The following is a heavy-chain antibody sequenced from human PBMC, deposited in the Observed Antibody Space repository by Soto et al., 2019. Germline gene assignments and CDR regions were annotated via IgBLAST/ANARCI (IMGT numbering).Heavy chain of an antibody. D-gene: IGHD6-19*01. CDR1: GYIFTSYW. CDR2: IHGGDSNT. V-gene: IGHV5-51*01. Sequence: GESLKISCMGSGYIFTSYWIGWVRQMPGKGLEWMGIIHGGDSNTRYSPSFEGQVTISTDKSISTAYLQWSSLKASDTAMYYCARRGTYSSGWDYWGQGTLVTVSS. CDR3: ARRGTYSSGWDY. J-gene: IGHJ4*02.